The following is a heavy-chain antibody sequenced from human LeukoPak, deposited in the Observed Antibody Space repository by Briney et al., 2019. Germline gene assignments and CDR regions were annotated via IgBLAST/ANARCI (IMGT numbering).Heavy chain of an antibody. Sequence: PGGSLRLSCAASGFTFSSYWMHWVRQAPGKGLVWVSGINSDGSSTTYADSVRGRFTISRDNAKNTLYLQMNSLRAEDTAVYYCARESGYTYGAWGQGTLVTVSS. CDR2: INSDGSST. J-gene: IGHJ4*02. CDR3: ARESGYTYGA. D-gene: IGHD6-13*01. CDR1: GFTFSSYW. V-gene: IGHV3-74*01.